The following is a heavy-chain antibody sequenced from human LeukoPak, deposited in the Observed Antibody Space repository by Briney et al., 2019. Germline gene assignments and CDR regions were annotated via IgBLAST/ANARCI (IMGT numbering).Heavy chain of an antibody. J-gene: IGHJ4*02. V-gene: IGHV3-48*01. D-gene: IGHD3-10*01. Sequence: PGGSLRLSCAASGFTFSSYSMNWVRQAPGKGLEWVSYISSSSSTIYYADSVKGRFTISRDNAKNSLYLQMNSLRAEDTAVYYCARLWFGDEYYFDYWGQGTLVTVSS. CDR2: ISSSSSTI. CDR3: ARLWFGDEYYFDY. CDR1: GFTFSSYS.